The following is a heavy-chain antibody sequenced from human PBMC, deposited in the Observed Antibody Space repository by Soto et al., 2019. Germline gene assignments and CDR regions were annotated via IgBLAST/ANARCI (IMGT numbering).Heavy chain of an antibody. D-gene: IGHD2-2*01. V-gene: IGHV5-51*01. CDR3: ARSKDIVVVPAAGGYYYYYYGMDV. J-gene: IGHJ6*02. Sequence: GESLKISCKGSGYSFTSYWIGWVRQMPGKGLEWMGIIYPGDSDTRYSLSFQGQVTISADKSISTAYLQWSSLKASDTAMYYCARSKDIVVVPAAGGYYYYYYGMDVWGQGTTVTVSS. CDR1: GYSFTSYW. CDR2: IYPGDSDT.